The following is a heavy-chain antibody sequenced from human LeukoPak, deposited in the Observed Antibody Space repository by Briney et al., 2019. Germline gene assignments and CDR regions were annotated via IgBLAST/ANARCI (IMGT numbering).Heavy chain of an antibody. V-gene: IGHV4-59*12. D-gene: IGHD3-10*01. Sequence: PSETLSLTCTVSGGSISNYYWSWIRQPPGKGLEWIGYVHYSGITNYNPSLKSRVTISVDRSKNQFSLKLSSVTAADTAVYYCATERRHGFGELSFDYWGQGTLVTVSS. J-gene: IGHJ4*02. CDR3: ATERRHGFGELSFDY. CDR1: GGSISNYY. CDR2: VHYSGIT.